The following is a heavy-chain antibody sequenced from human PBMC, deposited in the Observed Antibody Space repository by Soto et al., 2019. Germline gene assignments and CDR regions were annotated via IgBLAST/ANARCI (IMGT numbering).Heavy chain of an antibody. CDR1: GGTFSSYA. D-gene: IGHD2-2*01. V-gene: IGHV1-69*01. CDR3: ARSQGSSTSLEIYYYYDYGMDV. CDR2: IIPISGTA. J-gene: IGHJ6*02. Sequence: QVQLVQSGAEVKKPGSSVKVSCKASGGTFSSYAISWVRQAPGQGLEWMGGIIPISGTANYAQKFQGRGTITADESTSTAYMELSSLRSEDTALYHCARSQGSSTSLEIYYYYDYGMDVWGQGTTVTVSS.